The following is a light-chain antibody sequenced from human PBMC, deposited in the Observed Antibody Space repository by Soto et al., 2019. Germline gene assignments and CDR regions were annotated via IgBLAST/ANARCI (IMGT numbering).Light chain of an antibody. Sequence: QSELTQPPSVSAAPGQKNTISCSGTISNIGGNSVSWYQQLPGTAPKLLIYDDNKRPSGIPDRFSGSKSGTSATLGITGFQTGDAADYYCGSWDSSLSAYVFGTGTTVTV. V-gene: IGLV1-51*01. CDR1: ISNIGGNS. J-gene: IGLJ1*01. CDR2: DDN. CDR3: GSWDSSLSAYV.